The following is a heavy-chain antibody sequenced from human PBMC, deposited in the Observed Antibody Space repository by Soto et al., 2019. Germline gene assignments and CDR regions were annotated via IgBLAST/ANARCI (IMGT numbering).Heavy chain of an antibody. V-gene: IGHV1-8*02. CDR3: AKDPPRYYGSGSLDV. D-gene: IGHD3-10*01. J-gene: IGHJ6*02. CDR2: INPNSGNT. CDR1: GYTFTGYY. Sequence: ASVKVSCKASGYTFTGYYMHWVRQAPGQGLEWMGWINPNSGNTGYAQKFQGRVTMTRNTSISTAYMELSSLRAEDTAVYYCAKDPPRYYGSGSLDVWGQGTTVSVSS.